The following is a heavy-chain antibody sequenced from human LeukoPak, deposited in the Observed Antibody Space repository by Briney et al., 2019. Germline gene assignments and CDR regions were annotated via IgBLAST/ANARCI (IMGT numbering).Heavy chain of an antibody. Sequence: GASVKVSCKASGYTFTSYYMHWVRQAPGQGLEWMGIINPSGGSTSYAQKFQGRVTMTRDMSTSTVYMELSSLRSEDTAVYYCARDIVVVPAAMPDGGVDYYYMDVWGKGTTVTVSS. D-gene: IGHD2-2*01. CDR2: INPSGGST. J-gene: IGHJ6*03. CDR1: GYTFTSYY. CDR3: ARDIVVVPAAMPDGGVDYYYMDV. V-gene: IGHV1-46*01.